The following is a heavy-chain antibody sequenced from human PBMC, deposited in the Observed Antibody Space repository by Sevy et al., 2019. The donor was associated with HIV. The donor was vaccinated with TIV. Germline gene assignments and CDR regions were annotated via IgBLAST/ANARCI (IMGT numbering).Heavy chain of an antibody. CDR3: ARLGYSSGWYYSALYYYYGMDV. D-gene: IGHD6-19*01. V-gene: IGHV7-4-1*02. Sequence: ASVKVSCKASGYTFTSYAMNWVRQAPGQGLEWMGWINTNTGNPTYAQDFTGRFVFSLDTSVSTAYLQISSLKAEDTAVYYCARLGYSSGWYYSALYYYYGMDVWGQGTTVTVSS. CDR1: GYTFTSYA. CDR2: INTNTGNP. J-gene: IGHJ6*02.